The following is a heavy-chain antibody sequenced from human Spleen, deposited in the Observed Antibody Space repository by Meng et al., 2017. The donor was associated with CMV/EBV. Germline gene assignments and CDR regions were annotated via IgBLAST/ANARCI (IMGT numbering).Heavy chain of an antibody. CDR1: YTLTGYY. Sequence: YTLTGYYMHWVRQAPGQGLEWMGWINPNSGGTNYAQKFQGRVTMTRDTSISTAYMELSRLRSDDTAVYYCARPRITMVRGVTSNWFDPWGQGTLVTVSS. CDR2: INPNSGGT. D-gene: IGHD3-10*01. CDR3: ARPRITMVRGVTSNWFDP. J-gene: IGHJ5*02. V-gene: IGHV1-2*02.